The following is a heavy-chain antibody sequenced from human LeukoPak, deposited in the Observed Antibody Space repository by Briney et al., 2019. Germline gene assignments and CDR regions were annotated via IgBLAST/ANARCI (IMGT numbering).Heavy chain of an antibody. J-gene: IGHJ4*02. V-gene: IGHV1-69*05. Sequence: SVKVSCKASGATFSSYAISWVRQAPGQGLEWMGRIIPIFGTANYAQKFQGRVTITTDESTSTAYMELSSLRSEDTAVYYCARVAWTPEYYFHYWGQGTLVTVSS. D-gene: IGHD1-1*01. CDR1: GATFSSYA. CDR2: IIPIFGTA. CDR3: ARVAWTPEYYFHY.